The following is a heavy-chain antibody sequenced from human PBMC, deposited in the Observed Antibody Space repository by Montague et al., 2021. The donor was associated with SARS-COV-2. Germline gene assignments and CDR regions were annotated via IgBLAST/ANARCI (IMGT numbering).Heavy chain of an antibody. V-gene: IGHV4-39*02. CDR1: AGSISTNSYY. CDR2: TLLGGST. Sequence: SETLSLTCTVSAGSISTNSYYWAWIRQPPGKALEWFGGTLLGGSTTSTRPPESRLTLSVDTSKNNFSLKLSSVTAADTAVYYCARLWDFYGSGSYKNSWFDPWGQGTRVTVSS. D-gene: IGHD3-10*01. J-gene: IGHJ5*02. CDR3: ARLWDFYGSGSYKNSWFDP.